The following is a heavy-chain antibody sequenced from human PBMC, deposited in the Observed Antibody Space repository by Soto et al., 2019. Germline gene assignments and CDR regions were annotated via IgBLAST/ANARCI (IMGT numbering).Heavy chain of an antibody. D-gene: IGHD3-3*01. CDR3: ARGIFAPYDFWSGPLDYYYGMDV. V-gene: IGHV4-34*01. Sequence: SETLSLTCAVYGGSFSGYYWSWIRQPPGKGLEWIGEINHSGSTNYNPSLKSRVTISVDTSKNQFSLKLSSVTAADTAVYYCARGIFAPYDFWSGPLDYYYGMDVWGQGTTVTVSS. CDR1: GGSFSGYY. CDR2: INHSGST. J-gene: IGHJ6*02.